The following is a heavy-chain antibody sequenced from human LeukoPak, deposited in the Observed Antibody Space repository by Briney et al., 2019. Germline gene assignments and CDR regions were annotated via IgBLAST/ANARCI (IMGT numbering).Heavy chain of an antibody. V-gene: IGHV3-30*18. D-gene: IGHD5-18*01. CDR1: GFTFSSYG. CDR3: AKDANTQLWFYPTDY. Sequence: HPGGSLRLSCAASGFTFSSYGMHWVRQAPGKGLEWVAVISYDGSNKYYADSVKGRFTISGDNSKNTLYLQMNSLRAEDTAVYYCAKDANTQLWFYPTDYWGQGTLVTVSS. J-gene: IGHJ4*02. CDR2: ISYDGSNK.